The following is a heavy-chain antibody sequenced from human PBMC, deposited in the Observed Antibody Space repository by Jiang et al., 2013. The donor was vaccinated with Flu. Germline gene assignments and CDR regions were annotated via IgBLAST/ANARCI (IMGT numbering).Heavy chain of an antibody. CDR1: GNSFSSHW. CDR3: VKPRRYYGAGSFDH. J-gene: IGHJ4*02. V-gene: IGHV5-51*01. Sequence: VQLVESRAEVKKPGQSLKISCKDSGNSFSSHWIGWVRQLPGKGLEWMGVIYPGDSVTTYNPSFQGQVTFSADRSISTAYLQWNSLKASDTAIYYCVKPRRYYGAGSFDHWGQGTLVTVSS. CDR2: IYPGDSVT. D-gene: IGHD3-10*01.